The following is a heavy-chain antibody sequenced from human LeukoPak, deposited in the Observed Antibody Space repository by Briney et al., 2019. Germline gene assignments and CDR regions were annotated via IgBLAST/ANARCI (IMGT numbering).Heavy chain of an antibody. CDR3: TTKITFGGVIVLFDY. V-gene: IGHV3-23*01. CDR2: ISGSGGTT. Sequence: GGTLRLSCAASGFTFSSYGMSWVRQAPGKGLEWVSVISGSGGTTYYADSVKGRFTVSRDNSKNTPYLQMNSLKTEDTAVYYCTTKITFGGVIVLFDYWGQGTLVTVSS. J-gene: IGHJ4*02. CDR1: GFTFSSYG. D-gene: IGHD3-16*02.